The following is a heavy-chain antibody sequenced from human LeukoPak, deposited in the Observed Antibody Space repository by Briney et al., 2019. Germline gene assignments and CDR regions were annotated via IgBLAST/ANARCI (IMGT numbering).Heavy chain of an antibody. J-gene: IGHJ3*02. Sequence: GESLKISCKGSGYRFTSYWIGWVRQMPGKGLEWMGIIYPGDSDTRYSPSFQGQVTISADKSISTAYLQWSSLKASDTAMYYCARTGPYYYDSSGYHDAFDIRGQGTMVTVSS. V-gene: IGHV5-51*01. CDR3: ARTGPYYYDSSGYHDAFDI. D-gene: IGHD3-22*01. CDR2: IYPGDSDT. CDR1: GYRFTSYW.